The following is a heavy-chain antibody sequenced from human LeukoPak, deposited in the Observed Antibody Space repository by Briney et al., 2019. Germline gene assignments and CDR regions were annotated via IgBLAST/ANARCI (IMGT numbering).Heavy chain of an antibody. CDR3: ARHRWGGTFNFDY. D-gene: IGHD1-1*01. J-gene: IGHJ4*02. Sequence: PSETLSLTCDVSGSSINSHYWSWVRQPPGKGLEWIGSIYYSGNTSYNPSLKSRVTISVDTSKNQFSLKLTSVTAADTAVYYCARHRWGGTFNFDYWGQGTLVTVSS. V-gene: IGHV4-39*01. CDR2: IYYSGNT. CDR1: GSSINSHY.